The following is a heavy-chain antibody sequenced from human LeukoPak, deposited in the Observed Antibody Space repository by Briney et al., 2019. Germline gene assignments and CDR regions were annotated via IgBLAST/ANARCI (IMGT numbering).Heavy chain of an antibody. CDR3: ARDFTIFGVVIGNRFDP. J-gene: IGHJ5*02. V-gene: IGHV1-2*02. CDR1: GYTFTGYY. D-gene: IGHD3-3*01. Sequence: ASVKVSCKASGYTFTGYYMHWVRQAPGQGLEWMGWINPNSGGTNYAQKFQGRVTMTRDTSISTAYMELSRLRSDDTAVYYCARDFTIFGVVIGNRFDPWGQGTLVTVSS. CDR2: INPNSGGT.